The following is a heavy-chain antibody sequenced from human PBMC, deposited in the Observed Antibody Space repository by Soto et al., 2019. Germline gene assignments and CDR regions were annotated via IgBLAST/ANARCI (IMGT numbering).Heavy chain of an antibody. CDR1: GFTFSSYA. J-gene: IGHJ3*02. V-gene: IGHV3-64*01. CDR3: ARPEYCSGGSCSFIGAFDI. Sequence: EVQLVESGGGLVQPGGSLRLSCAASGFTFSSYAMHWVRQAPGKGLEYVSAISSNGGSTYYANSVKGRFTISRDNSKNTLYLQMGSLRAEDMAVYYCARPEYCSGGSCSFIGAFDIWGQGTMVTVSS. D-gene: IGHD2-15*01. CDR2: ISSNGGST.